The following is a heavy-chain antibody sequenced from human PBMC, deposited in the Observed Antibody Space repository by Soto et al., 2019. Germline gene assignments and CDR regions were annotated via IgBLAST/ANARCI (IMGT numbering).Heavy chain of an antibody. V-gene: IGHV3-74*01. Sequence: GGSLRLSCAVSGFTFSRHWMHWVRQAPGRGLVWVSRNNSDGSSTNYAASVKGRFTISRDNAKNTLYLQMNSLRADDTAVYYCARDSSPYYDFWSGFYTYFDYWGQGALVTVSS. D-gene: IGHD3-3*01. CDR3: ARDSSPYYDFWSGFYTYFDY. CDR2: NNSDGSST. J-gene: IGHJ4*02. CDR1: GFTFSRHW.